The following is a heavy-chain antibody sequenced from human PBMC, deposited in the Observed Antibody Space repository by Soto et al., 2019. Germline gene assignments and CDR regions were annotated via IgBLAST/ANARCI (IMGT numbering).Heavy chain of an antibody. CDR3: ARVERGTATTVVDAFDI. V-gene: IGHV4-34*01. CDR2: MSHSGGT. J-gene: IGHJ3*02. CDR1: GGFVTSGSYY. D-gene: IGHD1-1*01. Sequence: QVQLQQWGAGLLKPSETLSLTCAVYGGFVTSGSYYWSWIRQPPGKGLEWIGEMSHSGGTPFNPSLKSRVTISVDTSKNHFTLKMSSVTAADTALYYCARVERGTATTVVDAFDIWGPGTMVTVSS.